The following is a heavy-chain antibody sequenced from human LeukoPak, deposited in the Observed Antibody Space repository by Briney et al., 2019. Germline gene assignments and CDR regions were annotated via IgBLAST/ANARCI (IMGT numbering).Heavy chain of an antibody. V-gene: IGHV3-21*01. Sequence: PGGSLRLSCAASGFTFSSYSMNWVRQAPGKGLEWVSSISSSSSYIYYADSVKGRFTISRDNSKNTLYLQMNSLRAEDTAVYYCAKDLGGVRRWLQFERGGLDYWGQGTLVTVSS. J-gene: IGHJ4*02. CDR1: GFTFSSYS. D-gene: IGHD5-24*01. CDR2: ISSSSSYI. CDR3: AKDLGGVRRWLQFERGGLDY.